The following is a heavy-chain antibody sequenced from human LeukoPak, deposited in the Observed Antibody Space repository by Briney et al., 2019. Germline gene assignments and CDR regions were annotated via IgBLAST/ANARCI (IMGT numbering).Heavy chain of an antibody. D-gene: IGHD6-13*01. CDR3: ARAYGVAAAGPIDY. CDR2: ISSSSSYL. J-gene: IGHJ4*02. CDR1: GFTFSSYS. Sequence: EGSLRLSCAASGFTFSSYSMNWVRQAPGKGLEWVSSISSSSSYLYYADSVKGRFTISRDNAKNSLYLQMNSLRAEDTAVYYCARAYGVAAAGPIDYWGQGTLVTVSS. V-gene: IGHV3-21*01.